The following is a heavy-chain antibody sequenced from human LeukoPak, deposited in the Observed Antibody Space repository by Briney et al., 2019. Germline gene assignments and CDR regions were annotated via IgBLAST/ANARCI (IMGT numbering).Heavy chain of an antibody. Sequence: GGSLRLSCAASGFTFSRYWMHLVRQAPGKGLVWVSRINSDGSSTTYADSVKGRFTISRDNAENTLYLQMNSLRVEDTAVYYCARDVGSGWYHFDNWGQGTLVTVSS. CDR1: GFTFSRYW. V-gene: IGHV3-74*01. CDR2: INSDGSST. J-gene: IGHJ4*02. D-gene: IGHD6-19*01. CDR3: ARDVGSGWYHFDN.